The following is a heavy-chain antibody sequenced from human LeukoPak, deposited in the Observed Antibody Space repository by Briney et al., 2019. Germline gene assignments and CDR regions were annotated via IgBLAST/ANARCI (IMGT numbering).Heavy chain of an antibody. V-gene: IGHV4-59*01. CDR2: IYYSGST. J-gene: IGHJ4*02. D-gene: IGHD6-13*01. CDR1: GGSISSFY. CDR3: ARDRPGGSSLDY. Sequence: SETLSLTCTVSGGSISSFYWSWIRQPPGKGLECIGYIYYSGSTNYNPSLKSRVTISVDTSKNQFSLKLSSVTAADTAVYYCARDRPGGSSLDYWGQGTLVTVSS.